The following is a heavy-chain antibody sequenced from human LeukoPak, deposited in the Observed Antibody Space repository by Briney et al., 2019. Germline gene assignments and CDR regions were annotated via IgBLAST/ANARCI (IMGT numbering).Heavy chain of an antibody. D-gene: IGHD3-16*01. V-gene: IGHV3-7*01. CDR2: IKHDGSEK. J-gene: IGHJ4*02. CDR1: GFTFSSYW. CDR3: ARARFGGLDYFDY. Sequence: PGGSLRLSCAASGFTFSSYWMSWVRQAPGKGLEWVANIKHDGSEKYYVDSVKGRFTISRDNAKNSLYLQMNSLRAEDTAVYYCARARFGGLDYFDYWGQGTLVTVSS.